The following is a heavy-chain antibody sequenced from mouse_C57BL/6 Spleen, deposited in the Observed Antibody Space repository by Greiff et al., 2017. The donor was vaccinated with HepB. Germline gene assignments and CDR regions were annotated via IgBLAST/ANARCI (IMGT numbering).Heavy chain of an antibody. J-gene: IGHJ2*01. CDR1: GYSITSGYY. CDR2: ISYDGSN. Sequence: DVKLQESGPGLVKPSQSLSLTCSVTGYSITSGYYWNWIRQFPGNKLEWMGYISYDGSNNYNPSLKNRISITRDTSKNQFFLKLNSVTTEDTATYYCAREDIYYDYAVDYWGQGTTLTVSS. V-gene: IGHV3-6*01. D-gene: IGHD2-4*01. CDR3: AREDIYYDYAVDY.